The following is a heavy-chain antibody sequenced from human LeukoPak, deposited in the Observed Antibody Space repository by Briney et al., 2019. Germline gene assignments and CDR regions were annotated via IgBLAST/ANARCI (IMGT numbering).Heavy chain of an antibody. D-gene: IGHD5-18*01. V-gene: IGHV1-69*06. CDR1: GGTFSSYA. J-gene: IGHJ4*02. CDR3: ARGDTAMDYFDY. CDR2: IIPIFGTA. Sequence: SVKVSCKASGGTFSSYAISWVRQAPGQGLEWMGGIIPIFGTANYAQMFQGRVTITADKSTSTAYMELSSLRSEDTAVYYCARGDTAMDYFDYWGQGTLVTVSS.